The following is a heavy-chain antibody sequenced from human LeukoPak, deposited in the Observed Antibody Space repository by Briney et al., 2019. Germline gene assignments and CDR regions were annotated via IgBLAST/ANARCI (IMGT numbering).Heavy chain of an antibody. J-gene: IGHJ4*02. Sequence: ASVKVSCKVSGYTLTELSMHWVRQAPGKGLEWVGGFDPEDGETIYAQKFQGRVTMTEDTSTDTAYMKLSSLRSEDTAVYYCATDRGGVYCSSTSCYIRDYWGQGTLVTVSS. D-gene: IGHD2-2*02. CDR3: ATDRGGVYCSSTSCYIRDY. V-gene: IGHV1-24*01. CDR1: GYTLTELS. CDR2: FDPEDGET.